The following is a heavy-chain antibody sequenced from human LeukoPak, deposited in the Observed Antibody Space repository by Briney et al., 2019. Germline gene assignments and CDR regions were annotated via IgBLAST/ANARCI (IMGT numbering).Heavy chain of an antibody. V-gene: IGHV1-69*05. CDR3: ANYYYDSSGYLYGYFDY. J-gene: IGHJ4*02. D-gene: IGHD3-22*01. CDR1: GYTFSSYA. CDR2: IIPIFGTA. Sequence: SVKVSCKASGYTFSSYAIGWVRQAPGQGLEWMGGIIPIFGTANYAQKFQGRVTITTDESTSTAYMELSSLRSEDTAVYYCANYYYDSSGYLYGYFDYWGQGTLVTVSS.